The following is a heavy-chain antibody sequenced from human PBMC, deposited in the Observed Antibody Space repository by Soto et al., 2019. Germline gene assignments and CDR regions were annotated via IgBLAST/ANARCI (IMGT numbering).Heavy chain of an antibody. V-gene: IGHV4-61*01. J-gene: IGHJ5*02. CDR3: AGYNWNYYFDP. CDR2: IYHSGST. Sequence: SSETLSLTCTVSGGSVRDGSYYWAWLRQPPGKGLEWIGHIYHSGSTIYNPSLQSRVTISIDTSKSQFSLNLNSMTAADTAVYYCAGYNWNYYFDPWGQGTLVTVS. CDR1: GGSVRDGSYY. D-gene: IGHD1-7*01.